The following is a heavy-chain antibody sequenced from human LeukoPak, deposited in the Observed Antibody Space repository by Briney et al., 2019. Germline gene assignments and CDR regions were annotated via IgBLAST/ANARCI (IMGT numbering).Heavy chain of an antibody. D-gene: IGHD3-10*01. CDR3: ARGGMFRGVLDV. J-gene: IGHJ6*02. CDR2: ISGYNGNT. Sequence: APVKVSCKASGYTFTSNDITWVRQAPGQGLEWMGWISGYNGNTNYAQKVKGRVTMTTDTSTTTAYMELRSLRSDDTAVYYCARGGMFRGVLDVWGQGTTVTVSS. V-gene: IGHV1-18*04. CDR1: GYTFTSND.